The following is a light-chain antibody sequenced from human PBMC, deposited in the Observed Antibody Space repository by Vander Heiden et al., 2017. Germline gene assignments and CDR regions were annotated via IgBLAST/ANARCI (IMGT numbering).Light chain of an antibody. CDR2: AAS. V-gene: IGKV1-39*01. CDR1: QSISSY. CDR3: KQSFNSPWT. Sequence: DFLQPQSPFSLSASAGDRVTITCRASQSISSYLNWYRQKPGKAPELLIYAASSLLSGVPSRVSGSGSGTEFRLTISSLQPEEVATYYGKQSFNSPWTFGQGTTVEIK. J-gene: IGKJ1*01.